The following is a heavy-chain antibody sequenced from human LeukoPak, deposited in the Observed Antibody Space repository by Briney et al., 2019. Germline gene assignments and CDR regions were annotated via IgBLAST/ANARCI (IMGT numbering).Heavy chain of an antibody. V-gene: IGHV1-69*05. Sequence: GASVKVSCKASGGAFSSYAISWVRQAPGQGLEWMGRIIPIFGTANYAQKFQGRVTITTDESTSTAYMELSSLRSEDTAVYYCARDPVQDYGGNSGGFDPWGQGTLVTVSS. CDR2: IIPIFGTA. J-gene: IGHJ5*02. D-gene: IGHD4-23*01. CDR3: ARDPVQDYGGNSGGFDP. CDR1: GGAFSSYA.